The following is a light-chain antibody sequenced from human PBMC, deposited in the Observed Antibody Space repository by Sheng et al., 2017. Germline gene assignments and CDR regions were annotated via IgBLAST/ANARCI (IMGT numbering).Light chain of an antibody. V-gene: IGLV2-8*01. CDR1: SSDVGGYNY. CDR3: SSYAGSNFNV. Sequence: QSALTQPPSASGSPGQSVTISCTGTSSDVGGYNYVSWYQQHPGKAPKLMIYEVYKRPSGVPDRFSGSKSGNTASLTVSGLQAEDEADYYCSSYAGSNFNVFGTGTKVTVL. J-gene: IGLJ1*01. CDR2: EVY.